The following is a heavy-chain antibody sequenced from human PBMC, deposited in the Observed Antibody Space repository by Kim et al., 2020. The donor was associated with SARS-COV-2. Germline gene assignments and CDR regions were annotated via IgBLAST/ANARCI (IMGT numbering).Heavy chain of an antibody. CDR3: ARDPGWLLFPDACDI. J-gene: IGHJ3*02. CDR2: IRYDGSNK. D-gene: IGHD5-12*01. Sequence: GGSLRLSCAASGFTFSSYGMNWVRQAPGKGLEWVAVIRYDGSNKYYADSVKGRFTISRDNSKNTLYLQMNSLRAEDTAVYYCARDPGWLLFPDACDIWGQGKMGTLSS. CDR1: GFTFSSYG. V-gene: IGHV3-33*01.